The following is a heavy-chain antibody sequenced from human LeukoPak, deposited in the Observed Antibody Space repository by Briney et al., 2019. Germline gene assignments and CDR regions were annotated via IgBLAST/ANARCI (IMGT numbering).Heavy chain of an antibody. J-gene: IGHJ6*02. Sequence: GRSLRLSWSASGFTFSSYAMHSVRQAPGKWLEWVAVISYDGSNKYYAESVKGRLTISRDNSKNTLYLQMNSLRAADTAVYYCARDRVLPALYYYYGMDVWGQGTTVTVSS. V-gene: IGHV3-30*04. CDR3: ARDRVLPALYYYYGMDV. CDR1: GFTFSSYA. CDR2: ISYDGSNK. D-gene: IGHD2-2*01.